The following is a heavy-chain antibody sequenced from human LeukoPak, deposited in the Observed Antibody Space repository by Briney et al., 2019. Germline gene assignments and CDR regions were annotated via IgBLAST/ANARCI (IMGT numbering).Heavy chain of an antibody. D-gene: IGHD6-19*01. CDR2: IWYDGSNK. Sequence: GGSLRLSCAASGFTFSSYGVHWVRQAPGKGLEWVAVIWYDGSNKYYADSVKGRFTISRDNSKNTLYLQMNSLRAEDTAVYYCARDKSRPAVAGNYYYGMDVWGQGTTVTVSS. CDR3: ARDKSRPAVAGNYYYGMDV. V-gene: IGHV3-33*01. J-gene: IGHJ6*02. CDR1: GFTFSSYG.